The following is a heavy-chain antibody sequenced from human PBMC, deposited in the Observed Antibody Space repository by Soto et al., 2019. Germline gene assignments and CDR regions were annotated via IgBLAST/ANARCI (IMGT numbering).Heavy chain of an antibody. CDR1: GFTFSSYS. J-gene: IGHJ4*02. Sequence: EVQLVESGGGLVKPGGSLRLSCAASGFTFSSYSMNWVRQAPGKGLEWVSSISSSSSYIYYADSVKGRFTISRDNAKNSRYLQMNSLRAEDTAVYYCARGGDYVWGSYRYTDFDYWGQGTLVTVSS. CDR2: ISSSSSYI. V-gene: IGHV3-21*01. D-gene: IGHD3-16*02. CDR3: ARGGDYVWGSYRYTDFDY.